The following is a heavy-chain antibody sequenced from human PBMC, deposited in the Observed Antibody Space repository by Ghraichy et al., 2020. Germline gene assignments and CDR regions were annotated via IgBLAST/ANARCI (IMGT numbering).Heavy chain of an antibody. D-gene: IGHD6-19*01. CDR3: ARAGYSSGARHDAFDI. V-gene: IGHV4-34*01. J-gene: IGHJ3*02. CDR2: INHSGST. CDR1: GGSFSGYY. Sequence: SETLSLTCAVYGGSFSGYYWSWIRQPPGKGLEWIGEINHSGSTNYNPSLKSRVTISVDTSKNQFSLKLSSVTAADTAVYYCARAGYSSGARHDAFDIWGQGTMLTVSS.